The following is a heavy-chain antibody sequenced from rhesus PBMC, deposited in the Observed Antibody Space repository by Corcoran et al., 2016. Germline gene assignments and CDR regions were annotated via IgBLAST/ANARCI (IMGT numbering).Heavy chain of an antibody. V-gene: IGHV4-73*01. CDR3: ARTGVEQLVAL. Sequence: QVKLQQWGEGLVKPSETLSLTCAVYGGSISGYFYWSWIRQAPGKGLEWIWNIDGNSASTNSNPSLRNRVTISKDTSKNQFSLKLSSVTAADTAVYYCARTGVEQLVALWGQGALVTVSS. D-gene: IGHD6-13*01. J-gene: IGHJ1*01. CDR2: IDGNSAST. CDR1: GGSISGYFY.